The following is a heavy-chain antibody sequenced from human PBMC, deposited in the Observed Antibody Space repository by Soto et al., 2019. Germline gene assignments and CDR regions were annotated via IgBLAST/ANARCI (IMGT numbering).Heavy chain of an antibody. CDR2: IYSSGST. D-gene: IGHD3-16*01. CDR3: AGGEMAPDY. CDR1: GGSISSGDYY. J-gene: IGHJ4*02. V-gene: IGHV4-30-4*01. Sequence: QVQLQESGPGLVKPSQTLSLTCTVSGGSISSGDYYWRWIRQPPGKGLEWIGYIYSSGSTHHHPYLRSRVTISVDTSKIQFSLKLCSVNAADTAVYYCAGGEMAPDYWGQGTLVTVSS.